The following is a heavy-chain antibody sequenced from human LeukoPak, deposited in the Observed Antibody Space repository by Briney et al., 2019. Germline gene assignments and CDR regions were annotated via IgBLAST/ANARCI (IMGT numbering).Heavy chain of an antibody. Sequence: GGSLRLSCAASGFTFSSYSMNWVRQAPGKGLEWVSSISSSSSYIYYADSVKGRLTISRDNAKNSLYLQMNSLRAEDTAVYYCASSGYSYKDDYWGQGTLVTVSS. V-gene: IGHV3-21*01. CDR3: ASSGYSYKDDY. D-gene: IGHD5-18*01. CDR2: ISSSSSYI. CDR1: GFTFSSYS. J-gene: IGHJ4*02.